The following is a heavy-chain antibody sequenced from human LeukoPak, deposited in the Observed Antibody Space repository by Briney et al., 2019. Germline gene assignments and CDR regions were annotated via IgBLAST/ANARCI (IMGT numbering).Heavy chain of an antibody. CDR1: GYTFTSYY. CDR3: ARFGMIVVVPAAIEFDYYYYMDV. V-gene: IGHV1-46*01. J-gene: IGHJ6*03. Sequence: GASVKVSCKASGYTFTSYYMHWVRQAPGQGLEWMGIINPSGGSTSYAQKLQGRVTMTTDTSTSTAYMELRSLRSDDTAVYYCARFGMIVVVPAAIEFDYYYYMDVWGKGTTVTISS. D-gene: IGHD2-2*01. CDR2: INPSGGST.